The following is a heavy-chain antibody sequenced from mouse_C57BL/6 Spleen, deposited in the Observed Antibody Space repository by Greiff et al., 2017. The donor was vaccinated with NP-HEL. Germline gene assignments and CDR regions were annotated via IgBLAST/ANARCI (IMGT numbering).Heavy chain of an antibody. D-gene: IGHD2-3*01. Sequence: EVQLQQSGPELVKPGASVKISCKASGYTFTDYYMNWVKQSHGKSLEWIGDINPNNGGTSYNQKFKGKATLTVDKSSSTAYMELRSLTSEDSAVYYWARNGFYVAWFAYWGQGTLVTVSA. CDR1: GYTFTDYY. J-gene: IGHJ3*01. V-gene: IGHV1-26*01. CDR2: INPNNGGT. CDR3: ARNGFYVAWFAY.